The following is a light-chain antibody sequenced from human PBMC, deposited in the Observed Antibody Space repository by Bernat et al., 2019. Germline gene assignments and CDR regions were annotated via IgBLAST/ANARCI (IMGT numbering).Light chain of an antibody. CDR2: DVS. CDR1: SSDVGGYNY. Sequence: QSALTQPASVSGSPGQSITISCTGTSSDVGGYNYVSWYQQHPGKAPKLMIYDVSNRPSGVSNRFSGSKSGNTASLTISGLQAEDEADYYCSSYTSSSTSGWVFGGGTKLTGL. CDR3: SSYTSSSTSGWV. V-gene: IGLV2-14*01. J-gene: IGLJ3*02.